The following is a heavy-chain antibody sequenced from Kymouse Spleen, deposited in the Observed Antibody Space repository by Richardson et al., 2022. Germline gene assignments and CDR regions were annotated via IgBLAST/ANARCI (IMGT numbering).Heavy chain of an antibody. CDR1: GFTFSSYA. J-gene: IGHJ6*02. D-gene: IGHD1-26*01. V-gene: IGHV3-23*04. CDR2: ISGSGGST. Sequence: EVQLVESGGGLVQPGGSLRLSCAASGFTFSSYAMSWVRQAPGKGLEWVSAISGSGGSTYYADSVKGRFTISRDNSKNTLYLQMNSLRAEDTAVYYCAKEYRIVGAPYYYYYGMDVWGQGTTVTVSS. CDR3: AKEYRIVGAPYYYYYGMDV.